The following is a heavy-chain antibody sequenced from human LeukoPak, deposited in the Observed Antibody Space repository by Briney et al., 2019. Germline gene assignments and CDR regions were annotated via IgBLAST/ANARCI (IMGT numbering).Heavy chain of an antibody. J-gene: IGHJ4*02. CDR1: GFTFSTYA. CDR3: ARSTVGTSCCTAVDY. D-gene: IGHD1-26*01. V-gene: IGHV3-23*01. Sequence: GGSLRLSCAASGFTFSTYAMTWVRQAPGRGLEWVSGISAGGDRTYYADSVKGRFTISRDNSKNTLYLQMNSLRAEDTAEYYCARSTVGTSCCTAVDYWGQGTLVTVSS. CDR2: ISAGGDRT.